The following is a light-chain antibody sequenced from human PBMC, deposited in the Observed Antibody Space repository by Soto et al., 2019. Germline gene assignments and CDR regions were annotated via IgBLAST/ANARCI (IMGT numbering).Light chain of an antibody. J-gene: IGLJ2*01. CDR3: SSYTRSSKVV. Sequence: QSALTQPASVSGSPGQSITISCTGTSSDVGGYKYVSWYQQHPGKAPKLMIYEVSHRPSGVSNRFSGSKSGNTAYLTISGLQAEDEAAYYCSSYTRSSKVVFGGGTKLTVL. CDR2: EVS. V-gene: IGLV2-14*01. CDR1: SSDVGGYKY.